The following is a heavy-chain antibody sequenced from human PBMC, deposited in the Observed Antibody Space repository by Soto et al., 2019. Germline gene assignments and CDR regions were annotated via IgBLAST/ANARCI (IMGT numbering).Heavy chain of an antibody. CDR3: ARGRYGSGSHFDY. Sequence: WSLRLSCVASGFTFGSYWMTWVRQAPGKGLEWVANIKQDGSEKYYVDSVKGRFTISRDNAKNSLYLQMNSLRAEDTAVYSCARGRYGSGSHFDYWGQGTLVTVSS. D-gene: IGHD3-10*01. V-gene: IGHV3-7*04. CDR1: GFTFGSYW. CDR2: IKQDGSEK. J-gene: IGHJ4*02.